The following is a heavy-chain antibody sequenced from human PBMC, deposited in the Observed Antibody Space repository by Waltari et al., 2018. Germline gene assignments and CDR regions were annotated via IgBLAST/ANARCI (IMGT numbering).Heavy chain of an antibody. CDR2: IIPTFGTA. CDR1: GGTFSSYA. J-gene: IGHJ5*02. D-gene: IGHD3-22*01. CDR3: FGATSGNYYDSSGQRGWFDP. V-gene: IGHV1-69*12. Sequence: QVQLVQSGAEVKKPGSSVKVSCKASGGTFSSYAISWVRQAPGQGLEWMGGIIPTFGTAKYAQKCQGSVTITADESTSTAYMELSSLRSEDTAVYYCFGATSGNYYDSSGQRGWFDPWGQGTLVTVSS.